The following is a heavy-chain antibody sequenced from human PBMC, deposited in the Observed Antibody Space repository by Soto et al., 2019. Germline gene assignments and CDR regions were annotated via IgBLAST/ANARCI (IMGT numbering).Heavy chain of an antibody. CDR3: SRGTSIPASGDY. J-gene: IGHJ4*01. Sequence: GGSVKVSCKASGYTFSNYGINLVRQAPGQGLEWLGWVSAYNGEKRYAQRVQAGVIMTTDTSTTTAYMELRSLRSDDTAVYYCSRGTSIPASGDYWGQGTLVTVSS. V-gene: IGHV1-18*01. CDR1: GYTFSNYG. CDR2: VSAYNGEK. D-gene: IGHD6-6*01.